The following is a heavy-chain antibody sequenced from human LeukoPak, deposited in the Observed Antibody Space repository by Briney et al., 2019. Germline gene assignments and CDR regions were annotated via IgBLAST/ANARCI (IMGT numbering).Heavy chain of an antibody. V-gene: IGHV4-38-2*02. CDR1: GYSISSGYY. D-gene: IGHD3-3*01. J-gene: IGHJ5*02. CDR2: IYHSGST. Sequence: PSETLSLTRTVSGYSISSGYYWGWIRQPPGKGLEWIGSIYHSGSTYYNPSLKSRVTISVDTSKNQFSLKLSSVTAAVTAVYYCAREADYDFWSGYYPRKNWFDPWGQGTLVTVSS. CDR3: AREADYDFWSGYYPRKNWFDP.